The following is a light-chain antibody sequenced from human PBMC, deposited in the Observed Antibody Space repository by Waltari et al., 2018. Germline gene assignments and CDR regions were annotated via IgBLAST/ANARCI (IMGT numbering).Light chain of an antibody. CDR2: EDS. Sequence: QSALTQPASVSGSPGQSITLPCIGTSRDVGGYRLVRWYQQHPGKAPKLMIYEDSKRPAGVSNRLSGLKTGNTASLTISGLQAEDEADYYCCSYVRNVTWVFGGGTKLTVL. CDR1: SRDVGGYRL. J-gene: IGLJ3*02. CDR3: CSYVRNVTWV. V-gene: IGLV2-23*01.